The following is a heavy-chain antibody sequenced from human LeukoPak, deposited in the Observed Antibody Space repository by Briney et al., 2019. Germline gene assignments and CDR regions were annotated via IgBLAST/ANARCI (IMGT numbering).Heavy chain of an antibody. CDR2: IYYSGST. Sequence: TPSETLSLTCTVSGGSISSYYWSWIRQPPGKGLEWIGYIYYSGSTNYNPSLKSRVTISVDTSKNQFSLKLSSVTAADTAVYYCARHGGRTYYFDYWGQGTLVTVSS. CDR1: GGSISSYY. CDR3: ARHGGRTYYFDY. J-gene: IGHJ4*02. D-gene: IGHD2-15*01. V-gene: IGHV4-59*08.